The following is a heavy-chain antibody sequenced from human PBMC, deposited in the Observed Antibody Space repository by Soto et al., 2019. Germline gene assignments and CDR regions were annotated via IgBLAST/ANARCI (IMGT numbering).Heavy chain of an antibody. CDR3: ARGYCSSTSCQYYFDF. Sequence: ASVKVSCKASGYTFTGYAIPWVRQAPGQRLEWMGWINGGNGDTKYSQKFQGRVTITRDTSASTAYMELTSLGSEDTAVYHCARGYCSSTSCQYYFDFWGQGTPVTVSS. CDR2: INGGNGDT. J-gene: IGHJ4*02. V-gene: IGHV1-3*01. CDR1: GYTFTGYA. D-gene: IGHD2-2*01.